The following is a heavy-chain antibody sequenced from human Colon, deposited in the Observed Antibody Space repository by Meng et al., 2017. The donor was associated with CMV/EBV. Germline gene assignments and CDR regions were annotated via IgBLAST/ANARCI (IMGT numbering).Heavy chain of an antibody. V-gene: IGHV1-69*10. Sequence: SVKVSCKATGGTFSSYGISWVRQAPGQGLEWMGGVMPLLGIGTYAQRFQGRVTITADKCTTTSPAFMDLSTLTSEDTAVYYCARGFITGRTPYYCGLDGWGQGTTVTVSS. D-gene: IGHD1/OR15-1a*01. CDR3: ARGFITGRTPYYCGLDG. J-gene: IGHJ6*02. CDR1: GGTFSSYG. CDR2: VMPLLGIG.